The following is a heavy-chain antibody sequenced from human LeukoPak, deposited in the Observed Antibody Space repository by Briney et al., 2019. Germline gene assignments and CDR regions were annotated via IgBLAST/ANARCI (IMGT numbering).Heavy chain of an antibody. V-gene: IGHV1-18*01. CDR3: AREDGVGATDN. D-gene: IGHD1-26*01. J-gene: IGHJ4*02. Sequence: ASVKVSCKASGYTFTTYDITWVRQAPGQGLEWMGWISAYNGNTNYAQKVQGRVTMTTDTSTSTAYMELRSLRSDDTAVYYCAREDGVGATDNWGQGTLVTVSS. CDR1: GYTFTTYD. CDR2: ISAYNGNT.